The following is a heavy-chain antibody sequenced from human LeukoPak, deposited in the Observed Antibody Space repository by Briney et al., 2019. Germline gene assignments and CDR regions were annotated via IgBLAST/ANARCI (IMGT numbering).Heavy chain of an antibody. J-gene: IGHJ4*02. V-gene: IGHV3-33*01. CDR1: GFTFSSYG. CDR2: IWYDGSNK. Sequence: PGRSLRLSCAASGFTFSSYGMHWVRQAPGKGLGWVAVIWYDGSNKYYADSVKGRFTISRDNSKNTLYLQMNSLRAEDTAVYYCARDRSGSYLDYWGQGTLVTVSS. CDR3: ARDRSGSYLDY. D-gene: IGHD1-26*01.